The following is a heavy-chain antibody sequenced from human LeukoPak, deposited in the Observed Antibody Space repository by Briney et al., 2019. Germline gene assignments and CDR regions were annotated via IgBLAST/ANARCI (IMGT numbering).Heavy chain of an antibody. CDR2: ISYDGSNK. V-gene: IGHV3-30-3*01. CDR1: GFTFSSYA. CDR3: AKASVLYSYGFDY. Sequence: GGSLRLSCAASGFTFSSYAMHWVRQAPGKGLEWVAVISYDGSNKYYADSVKGRFTISRDNSKNTLYLQMNSLRAEDTAVYYCAKASVLYSYGFDYWGQGTLVTVSS. D-gene: IGHD5-18*01. J-gene: IGHJ4*02.